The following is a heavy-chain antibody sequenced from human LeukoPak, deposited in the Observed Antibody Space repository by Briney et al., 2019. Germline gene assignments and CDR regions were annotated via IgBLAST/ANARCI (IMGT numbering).Heavy chain of an antibody. J-gene: IGHJ6*02. D-gene: IGHD2-15*01. Sequence: SETLSLTCTVSGDSISGYYWSWIRQPPGKGLEWIGYIYSSGSTNYRPSLKSRVTMSIDTSKNQFSLKLTSVTAADTAVYYCARRLPGYYYYMDVWGQGTTVTVSS. CDR1: GDSISGYY. CDR3: ARRLPGYYYYMDV. V-gene: IGHV4-59*01. CDR2: IYSSGST.